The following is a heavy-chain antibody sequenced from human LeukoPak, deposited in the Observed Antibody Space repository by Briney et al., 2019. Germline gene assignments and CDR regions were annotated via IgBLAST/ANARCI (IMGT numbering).Heavy chain of an antibody. CDR1: GFTFSSFG. J-gene: IGHJ4*02. CDR2: ISYDGNNK. CDR3: VKGDSYGSVLPFDY. V-gene: IGHV3-30*18. D-gene: IGHD3-10*01. Sequence: GGSLRLSCGASGFTFSSFGMHWVRQAPGKGLEWVAVISYDGNNKYYVDSVKGRFTISRDNSKNTLFLQMNSLRAEDTAVYYCVKGDSYGSVLPFDYWGQGTLVTVSS.